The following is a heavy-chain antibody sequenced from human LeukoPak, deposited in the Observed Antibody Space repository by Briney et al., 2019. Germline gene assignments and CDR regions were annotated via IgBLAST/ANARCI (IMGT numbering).Heavy chain of an antibody. J-gene: IGHJ6*02. V-gene: IGHV3-7*04. Sequence: GGSLRLSCAASGFTFSSYWMTWVRQAPEKGLEWVANIKQDGSETYYVVSVKGRFTISRDNAKNSLCLHMNSLRVEDSAVYYCARSGVPHGTDVWGQGTTVTVSS. CDR1: GFTFSSYW. D-gene: IGHD7-27*01. CDR3: ARSGVPHGTDV. CDR2: IKQDGSET.